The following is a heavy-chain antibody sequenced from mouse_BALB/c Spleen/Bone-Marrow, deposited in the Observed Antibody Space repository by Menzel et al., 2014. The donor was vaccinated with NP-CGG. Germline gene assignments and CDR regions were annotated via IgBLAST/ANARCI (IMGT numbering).Heavy chain of an antibody. CDR3: ANYDGFVFAY. CDR2: IWGDGST. V-gene: IGHV2-3*01. CDR1: GFSLISDG. Sequence: ESGPGLVAPSQSLSITCTASGFSLISDGVSWVRQPPGKGLEWLGVIWGDGSTNYHSALISRLSISKDNSKSQVFLKLNSLQTNDTATYYCANYDGFVFAYWGQGTLVTVSA. J-gene: IGHJ3*01. D-gene: IGHD2-3*01.